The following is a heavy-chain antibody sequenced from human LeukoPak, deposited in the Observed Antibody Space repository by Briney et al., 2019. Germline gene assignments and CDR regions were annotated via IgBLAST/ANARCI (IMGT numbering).Heavy chain of an antibody. CDR3: ARVGSSGYGPVRDRPTKYYFDY. J-gene: IGHJ4*02. D-gene: IGHD3-22*01. CDR2: IYYSGST. Sequence: PSQTLSLTCSVSGGSISSGGYYWSWIRQHPGKGLEWIGYIYYSGSTYYNPSLKSRVTISVDTSKNQFSLKLSSVTAADTAVYYCARVGSSGYGPVRDRPTKYYFDYWGQGTLVTVSS. CDR1: GGSISSGGYY. V-gene: IGHV4-31*03.